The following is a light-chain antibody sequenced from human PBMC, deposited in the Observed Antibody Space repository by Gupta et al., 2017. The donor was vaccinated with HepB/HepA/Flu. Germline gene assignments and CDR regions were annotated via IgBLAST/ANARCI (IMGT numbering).Light chain of an antibody. CDR2: ENN. CDR1: SSNIGNNY. V-gene: IGLV1-51*02. J-gene: IGLJ3*02. CDR3: GTWDSSLSGL. Sequence: QSVLTQPPSVSAAPGQKVTISCSGSSSNIGNNYVSWYQHLPGTAPKLLIYENNKRPSGIPDLFSGSKSDTSATLGITGLQTGDEADYYCGTWDSSLSGLFGGWTKLTVL.